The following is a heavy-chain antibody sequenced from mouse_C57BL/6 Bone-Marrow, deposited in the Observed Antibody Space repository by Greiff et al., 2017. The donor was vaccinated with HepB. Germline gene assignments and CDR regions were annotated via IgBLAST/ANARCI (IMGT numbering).Heavy chain of an antibody. V-gene: IGHV1-53*01. CDR1: GYTFTSYW. CDR2: INPSNGGT. D-gene: IGHD3-2*02. Sequence: QVHVKQPGTELLKPGASVKLSCQASGYTFTSYWMHWVKQRPGQGLEWIGNINPSNGGTNYNEKFKSRATLAVDKSSITAYMQLSSLISEDSAVYYCARRLGRAMDYWGQGTSVTVSS. J-gene: IGHJ4*01. CDR3: ARRLGRAMDY.